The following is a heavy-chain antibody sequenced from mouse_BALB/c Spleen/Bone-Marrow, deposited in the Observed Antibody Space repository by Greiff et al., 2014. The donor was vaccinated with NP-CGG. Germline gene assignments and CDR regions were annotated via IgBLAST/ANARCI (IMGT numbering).Heavy chain of an antibody. V-gene: IGHV2-2*02. CDR2: IWSGGST. CDR1: GFSLTTYG. D-gene: IGHD3-1*01. Sequence: VKLMESGPGLVQPSQSLSITCTVSGFSLTTYGVHWVRQSPGKGLEWLGVIWSGGSTDYNAAFISRLGISKDNSKSQVFFKMNSLQANDTAIYYCARNHRGYYFDYWGQGTTLTVSS. J-gene: IGHJ2*01. CDR3: ARNHRGYYFDY.